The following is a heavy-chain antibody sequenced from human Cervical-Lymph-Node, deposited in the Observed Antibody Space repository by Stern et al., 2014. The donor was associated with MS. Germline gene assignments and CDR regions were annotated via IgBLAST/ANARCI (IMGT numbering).Heavy chain of an antibody. J-gene: IGHJ4*02. CDR2: ISSGSGAI. CDR3: ASHRDGHNPFDY. Sequence: EVQLVESGGGLVKPGGSLRLSCVASGLTFNRYSMNWVRQAPGKGLEWVSSISSGSGAINYVASVKGRFTISRDKAANSLYLQMPSLRVKDRAVFCGASHRDGHNPFDYWGQGTLVTVSS. V-gene: IGHV3-21*02. D-gene: IGHD5-24*01. CDR1: GLTFNRYS.